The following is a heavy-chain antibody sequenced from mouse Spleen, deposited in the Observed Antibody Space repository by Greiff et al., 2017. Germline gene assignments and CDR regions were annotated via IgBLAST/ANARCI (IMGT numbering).Heavy chain of an antibody. CDR1: GFTFSSYA. J-gene: IGHJ3*01. Sequence: DVQLVESGGGLVKPGGSLKLSCAASGFTFSSYAMSWVRQTPEKRLEWVATISSGGSYTYYPDSVKGRFTISRDNAKNTLYLQMSSLRSEDTAMYYCARHPLYGNYWFAYWGQGTLVTVSA. CDR3: ARHPLYGNYWFAY. CDR2: ISSGGSYT. D-gene: IGHD2-1*01. V-gene: IGHV5-9-3*01.